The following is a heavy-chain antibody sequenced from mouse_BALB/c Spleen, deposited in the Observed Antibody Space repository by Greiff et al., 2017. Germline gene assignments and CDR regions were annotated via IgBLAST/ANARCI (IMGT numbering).Heavy chain of an antibody. J-gene: IGHJ1*01. CDR1: GFTFSSYA. CDR2: ISDGGSYT. CDR3: ARGDYYGSWYFDV. V-gene: IGHV5-4*03. Sequence: EVKLVESGGGLVEPGGSLKLSCAASGFTFSSYAMAWVRQTPEKRLEWVATISDGGSYTYYPDSVKGRFTLSRDNAKNNLYLQMSSLKSEDTAMYYCARGDYYGSWYFDVWGAGTTVTVSS. D-gene: IGHD1-1*01.